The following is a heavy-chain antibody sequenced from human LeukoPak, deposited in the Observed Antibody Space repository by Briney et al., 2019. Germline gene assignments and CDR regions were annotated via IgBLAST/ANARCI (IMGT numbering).Heavy chain of an antibody. CDR3: ARGRELLWFGELPGYFDY. CDR1: GYTFTSYY. CDR2: INPSGGST. D-gene: IGHD3-10*01. J-gene: IGHJ4*02. V-gene: IGHV1-46*01. Sequence: VASVTVSCKASGYTFTSYYMHWVRQAPGQGLEWMGIINPSGGSTSYAQKFQGRVTMTRDTSTSTVYMELSSLRSDDTAVYYCARGRELLWFGELPGYFDYWGQGTLVTVSS.